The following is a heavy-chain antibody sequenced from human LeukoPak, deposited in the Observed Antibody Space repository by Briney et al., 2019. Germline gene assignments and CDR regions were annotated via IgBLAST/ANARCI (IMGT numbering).Heavy chain of an antibody. D-gene: IGHD6-19*01. Sequence: GGSLRLSCAPSGFTFSSYWMSWVRQAPGKGLEWVANIKQDGSEKYYVESAKGRFTISRDNAKNSLHLQMNSLRAEDTAVYYCARDTTTTVAGAFDMWGQGTMVSVSS. CDR1: GFTFSSYW. CDR2: IKQDGSEK. CDR3: ARDTTTTVAGAFDM. J-gene: IGHJ3*02. V-gene: IGHV3-7*01.